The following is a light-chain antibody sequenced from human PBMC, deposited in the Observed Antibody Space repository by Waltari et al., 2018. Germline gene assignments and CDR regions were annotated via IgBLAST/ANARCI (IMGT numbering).Light chain of an antibody. CDR1: QFVSSSY. Sequence: DIVFTHSPGTLSLSPGERATLPCRASQFVSSSYLAWYQQNPGQAPRPLSYGASISATGIPDRFSGSESETDVTHTSSRQEPEGIAVYYCQQCGSSPWTFGEETKVEIK. V-gene: IGKV3-20*01. J-gene: IGKJ1*01. CDR2: GAS. CDR3: QQCGSSPWT.